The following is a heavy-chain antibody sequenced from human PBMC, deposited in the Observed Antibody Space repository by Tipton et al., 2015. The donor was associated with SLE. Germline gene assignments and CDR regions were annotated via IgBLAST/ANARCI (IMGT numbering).Heavy chain of an antibody. CDR3: TKEQWYEVFDY. Sequence: SLRLSCTASGFIFGDYAMSWVRQAPGKGLEWVGFIRSEAYGGTTEYAASVKGRFTISRDDSTSIAYLQVSSLRTEDTAVYFCTKEQWYEVFDYWGQGTLVTVSS. CDR1: GFIFGDYA. D-gene: IGHD6-19*01. J-gene: IGHJ4*02. V-gene: IGHV3-49*04. CDR2: IRSEAYGGTT.